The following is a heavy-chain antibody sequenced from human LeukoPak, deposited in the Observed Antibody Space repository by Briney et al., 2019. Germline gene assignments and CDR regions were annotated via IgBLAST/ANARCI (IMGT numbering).Heavy chain of an antibody. V-gene: IGHV3-64*01. CDR1: GFIFSDYE. D-gene: IGHD3-16*01. CDR2: ISSNGGST. CDR3: ARRLYDYVYGLDY. Sequence: PGGSLRLSCAASGFIFSDYEMHWVRQAPGKGLEYVSVISSNGGSTYYANSVKGRFTISRDNSKNTLYLQMGSLRAEDMAVYHCARRLYDYVYGLDYWGQGTLVTVSS. J-gene: IGHJ4*02.